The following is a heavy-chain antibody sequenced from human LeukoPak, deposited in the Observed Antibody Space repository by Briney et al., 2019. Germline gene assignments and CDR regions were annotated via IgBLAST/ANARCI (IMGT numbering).Heavy chain of an antibody. CDR3: ARGPGIAAAGGDFDY. V-gene: IGHV4-34*01. D-gene: IGHD6-13*01. J-gene: IGHJ4*02. Sequence: PSETLSLTCAVYGGSFSGYYWSRIRQPPGRGLEWIGEINHSGSTNYNPSLKSRVTISVDTSKNQFSLKLSSVTAADTAVYYCARGPGIAAAGGDFDYWGQGTLVTVSS. CDR1: GGSFSGYY. CDR2: INHSGST.